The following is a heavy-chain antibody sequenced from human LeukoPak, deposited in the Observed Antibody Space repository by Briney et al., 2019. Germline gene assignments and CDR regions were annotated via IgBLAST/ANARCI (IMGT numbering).Heavy chain of an antibody. D-gene: IGHD5-24*01. CDR3: ARVRGRDGYNKPFDY. CDR1: GGSISSGYYY. J-gene: IGHJ4*02. Sequence: SETLSLTCTVSGGSISSGYYYWTWIRQPPGKGLEWIGEINHSGSTNYNPSLKSRVTISVDTSKNQFSLKLSSVTAADTAVYYCARVRGRDGYNKPFDYWGQGTLVTVSS. CDR2: INHSGST. V-gene: IGHV4-39*07.